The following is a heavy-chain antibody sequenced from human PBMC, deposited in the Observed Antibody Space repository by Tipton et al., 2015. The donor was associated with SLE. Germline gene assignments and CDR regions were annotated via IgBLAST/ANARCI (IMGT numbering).Heavy chain of an antibody. CDR3: ARDRGGGPTPDAFDI. V-gene: IGHV4-59*01. CDR1: GVSISSYY. Sequence: TLSLTCTVSGVSISSYYWSWIRQPPGKGLEWIGYIYYSGSTNYNPSLKSRVTISVDTSKNQFSLKLSSVTAADTAVYYCARDRGGGPTPDAFDIWGQGTMVTVSS. J-gene: IGHJ3*02. D-gene: IGHD3-10*01. CDR2: IYYSGST.